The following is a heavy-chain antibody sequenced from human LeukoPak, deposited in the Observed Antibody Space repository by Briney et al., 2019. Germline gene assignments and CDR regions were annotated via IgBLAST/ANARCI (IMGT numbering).Heavy chain of an antibody. J-gene: IGHJ4*02. V-gene: IGHV4-34*01. CDR3: ARGARWLQPLDY. Sequence: SETLSFTCAVYGGSFSGYYWSWLRQPPGKGLEWIGEINHSGSTNYNPSLKSRVTISVDTSKNQFSLKLSSVTAADTAVYYCARGARWLQPLDYWGQGTLVAVSS. D-gene: IGHD5-24*01. CDR2: INHSGST. CDR1: GGSFSGYY.